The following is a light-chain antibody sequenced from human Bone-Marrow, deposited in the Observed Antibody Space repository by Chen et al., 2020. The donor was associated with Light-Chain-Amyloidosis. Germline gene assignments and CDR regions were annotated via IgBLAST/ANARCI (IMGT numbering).Light chain of an antibody. CDR2: EDE. CDR3: QSYQGSSQGV. J-gene: IGLJ3*02. Sequence: NFMLTQPHSVSESPGKTVIISCTRSSGSIATNYAQWYQQRPGSSPPTLIYEDEQRPSGVPDRFSGSIDRSTNSASLTISGLKTEDEADYCCQSYQGSSQGVFGGGTKLTVL. CDR1: SGSIATNY. V-gene: IGLV6-57*01.